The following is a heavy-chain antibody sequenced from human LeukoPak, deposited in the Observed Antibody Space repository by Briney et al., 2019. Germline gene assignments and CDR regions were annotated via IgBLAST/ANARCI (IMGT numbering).Heavy chain of an antibody. J-gene: IGHJ4*02. D-gene: IGHD1-26*01. CDR3: AREARVGGALQY. CDR2: INPDGSIR. CDR1: GLTFSTNW. V-gene: IGHV3-74*03. Sequence: GGSLRLSCAASGLTFSTNWMLWVRPAPGMGLAWGARINPDGSIRTYANSVQGRVTISRDTAKDTLFLQMNSLRAEDTAVYYCAREARVGGALQYWGKGTPVTVSS.